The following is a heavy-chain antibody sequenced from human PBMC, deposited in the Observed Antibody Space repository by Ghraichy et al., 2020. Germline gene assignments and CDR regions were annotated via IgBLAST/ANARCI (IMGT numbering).Heavy chain of an antibody. D-gene: IGHD2-2*01. CDR2: IYYSGST. CDR3: ARHATYCSSTSCYPTWFDP. CDR1: GGSISSSSYY. J-gene: IGHJ5*02. V-gene: IGHV4-39*01. Sequence: AGSLSLTCTVSGGSISSSSYYWGWIRQPPGKGLEWIGSIYYSGSTYYNPSLKSRVTMSVDTSKNQFSLKLSSVTAADTAVYYCARHATYCSSTSCYPTWFDPWGQGTLVTVSS.